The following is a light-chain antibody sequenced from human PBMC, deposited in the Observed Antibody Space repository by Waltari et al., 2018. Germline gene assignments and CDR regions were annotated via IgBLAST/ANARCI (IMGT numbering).Light chain of an antibody. Sequence: QSALTQPASVSGSPGQSITISCTGTSSDVGGYVSWYQHHPGKAPKLMIYEVSNRPAGVSNRFSGSKSGNTASLTISGLQAEDEADYYCSSYTTSGSPMDVFGTGTKVTVL. V-gene: IGLV2-14*01. J-gene: IGLJ1*01. CDR3: SSYTTSGSPMDV. CDR2: EVS. CDR1: SSDVGGY.